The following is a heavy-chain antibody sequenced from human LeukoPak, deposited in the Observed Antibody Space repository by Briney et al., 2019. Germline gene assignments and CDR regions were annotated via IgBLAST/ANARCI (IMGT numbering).Heavy chain of an antibody. Sequence: ASVKVSCKASGYTFTGYYMHWVRQAPGQGLEWMGWISVYNGNRNYAQKFQGRLTMTTDTSTSTAYMELRSLGSDDTAVYYCARDTGYGDYVGDYWGQGTLVTVSS. CDR2: ISVYNGNR. CDR1: GYTFTGYY. D-gene: IGHD4-17*01. J-gene: IGHJ4*02. V-gene: IGHV1-18*04. CDR3: ARDTGYGDYVGDY.